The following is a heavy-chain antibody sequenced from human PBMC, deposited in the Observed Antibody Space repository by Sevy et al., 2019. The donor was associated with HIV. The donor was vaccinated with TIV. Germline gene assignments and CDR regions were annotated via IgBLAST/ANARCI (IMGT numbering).Heavy chain of an antibody. CDR2: INPNSGGT. D-gene: IGHD6-13*01. CDR3: ASCVEQQLVFGEDAFDI. Sequence: ASVKVSCKASGYTFTGYYMHWVRQAPGQGLEWMGRINPNSGGTNYEQKFQGRVTMTRDTSISTAYMELSRLRSDDTAVYYCASCVEQQLVFGEDAFDIWGQGTMVTVSS. J-gene: IGHJ3*02. CDR1: GYTFTGYY. V-gene: IGHV1-2*06.